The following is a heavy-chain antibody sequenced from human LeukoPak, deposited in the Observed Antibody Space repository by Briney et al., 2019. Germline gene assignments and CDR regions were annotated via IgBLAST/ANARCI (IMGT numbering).Heavy chain of an antibody. J-gene: IGHJ4*02. Sequence: GGSLRLSCAASGFTVSSNYMSWVRQAPGKGLEWVSVIYSGGSTYYADSVKGRFTISRDNSKNTLYLQMNSLRAEDTAVYYCAKGPRRFGYFDWLSAAGFDYWGQGTLVTVSS. CDR3: AKGPRRFGYFDWLSAAGFDY. CDR1: GFTVSSNY. CDR2: IYSGGST. V-gene: IGHV3-66*02. D-gene: IGHD3-9*01.